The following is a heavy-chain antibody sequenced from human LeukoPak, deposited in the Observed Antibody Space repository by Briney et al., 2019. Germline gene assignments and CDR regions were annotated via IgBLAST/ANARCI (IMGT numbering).Heavy chain of an antibody. Sequence: ASVKVSCKASGYTFTGYYMHWVRQAPGQGLEWMGWINPNSGGTNYAQKFQGRVTMTRDTSISTAYMEPSRLRSDDTAVYYCARGFTITMIPASNFDYWGQGTLVTVSS. V-gene: IGHV1-2*02. CDR2: INPNSGGT. CDR1: GYTFTGYY. J-gene: IGHJ4*02. CDR3: ARGFTITMIPASNFDY. D-gene: IGHD3-22*01.